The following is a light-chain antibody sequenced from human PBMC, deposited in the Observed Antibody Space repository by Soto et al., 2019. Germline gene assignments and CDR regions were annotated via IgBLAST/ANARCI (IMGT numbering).Light chain of an antibody. CDR2: NTN. J-gene: IGLJ3*02. V-gene: IGLV8-61*01. Sequence: TVVTQEPSFSVSPGRTVTLTFGLSSGSVSTSYYPSWYQQTPGQAPRTLIYNTNTRSSGVPDRFSGFILGNKAALTITGAQADCESDYYCVLYMGSGTWVFGGGTQLTV. CDR3: VLYMGSGTWV. CDR1: SGSVSTSYY.